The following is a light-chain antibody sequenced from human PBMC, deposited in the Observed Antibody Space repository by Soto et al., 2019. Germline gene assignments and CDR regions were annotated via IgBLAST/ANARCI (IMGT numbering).Light chain of an antibody. J-gene: IGKJ4*01. CDR2: DAS. CDR1: QSVSRY. CDR3: QQRSDWHST. V-gene: IGKV3-11*01. Sequence: EIVLTQSPATLALSPREIATLSCRASQSVSRYLAGCQQKPGQAHRLLIYDASNRATGIPARFSGSGSGTDFTLTISSLEHEDFAGYYCQQRSDWHSTVRGGTKVRIK.